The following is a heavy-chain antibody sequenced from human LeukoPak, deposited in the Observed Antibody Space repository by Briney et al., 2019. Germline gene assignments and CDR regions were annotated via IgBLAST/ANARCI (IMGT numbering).Heavy chain of an antibody. V-gene: IGHV3-64*01. Sequence: GGSLRLSCAASGFTLSSYAMYWVRQAPGSGLDYVSGISSNGGSTYYANSVKGRFTISRDYSKNTLHLQMGSLRPDDTGVYYCARGPYGDPTHYCDYWGQGTLVTVSS. D-gene: IGHD4-17*01. CDR2: ISSNGGST. CDR1: GFTLSSYA. CDR3: ARGPYGDPTHYCDY. J-gene: IGHJ4*02.